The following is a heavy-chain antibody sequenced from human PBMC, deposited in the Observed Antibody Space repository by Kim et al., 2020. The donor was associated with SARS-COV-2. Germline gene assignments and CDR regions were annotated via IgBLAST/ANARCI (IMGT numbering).Heavy chain of an antibody. J-gene: IGHJ4*02. Sequence: NNNPSLKSRVTRAVDTSKNQFALKRSYVTAADTAVYYCARGYSSSWSFDYWGQGTLVTVSS. V-gene: IGHV4-59*09. CDR3: ARGYSSSWSFDY. D-gene: IGHD6-13*01.